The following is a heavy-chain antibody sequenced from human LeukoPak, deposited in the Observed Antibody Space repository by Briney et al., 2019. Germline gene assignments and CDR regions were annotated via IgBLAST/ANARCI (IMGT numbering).Heavy chain of an antibody. Sequence: GSPRLSCAASGFTVSTNYMSWVRQAPGKGLEWASVIYRDDTTYYADSVKGRFTISRDNSKNTLYLQVSSVRAEDTAVYYCARAAYDSGSYIVNHDYWGQGTLVTVSS. CDR2: IYRDDTT. CDR1: GFTVSTNY. V-gene: IGHV3-53*01. CDR3: ARAAYDSGSYIVNHDY. D-gene: IGHD3-22*01. J-gene: IGHJ4*02.